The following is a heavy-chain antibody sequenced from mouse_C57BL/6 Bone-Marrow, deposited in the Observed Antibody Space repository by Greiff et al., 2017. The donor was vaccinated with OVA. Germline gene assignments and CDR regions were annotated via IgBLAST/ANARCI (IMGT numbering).Heavy chain of an antibody. D-gene: IGHD2-2*01. CDR3: ERYRWLRLAY. CDR2: IYPGSGST. V-gene: IGHV1-55*01. CDR1: GYTFTSYW. J-gene: IGHJ3*01. Sequence: QVQLQQPGAELVKPGASVKMSCKASGYTFTSYWITWVKQGPGQGLEWIGDIYPGSGSTNYNEKFKSKATLTVYTSSSTAYMQLSSLTSEDSAVYYCERYRWLRLAYWGQGTLVTVSA.